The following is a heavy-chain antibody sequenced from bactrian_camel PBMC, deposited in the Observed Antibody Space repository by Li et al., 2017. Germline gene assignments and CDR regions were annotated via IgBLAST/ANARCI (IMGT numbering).Heavy chain of an antibody. CDR1: GSGATFNEYY. D-gene: IGHD3*01. Sequence: VQLVESGGGFVQPGGSLTLSCVVSGSGATFNEYYMSWVRQAPGAGLGWVSSIYGDATITYYADSVKGRFTISRDNAKTTVYLQMNSLKPEDTAMYYCAAGTLGVGGMRFWPSSYGYWGQGTQVTVS. CDR3: AAGTLGVGGMRFWPSSYGY. CDR2: IYGDATIT. V-gene: IGHV3-2*01. J-gene: IGHJ4*01.